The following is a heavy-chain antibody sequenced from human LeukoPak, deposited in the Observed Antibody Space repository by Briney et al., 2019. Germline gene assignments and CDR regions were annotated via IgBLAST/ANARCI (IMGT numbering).Heavy chain of an antibody. CDR3: AKAAPITMIVVIRPPMF. J-gene: IGHJ4*02. V-gene: IGHV3-23*01. Sequence: PGGSLRLSCAASGFTFSSYAMSWVRQAPGKGLEWVSVISGSGGGTYYADSVKGRFTISRDNSKNTLYLQMNSLRAEDTAVYYCAKAAPITMIVVIRPPMFWGQGTLVTVSS. CDR2: ISGSGGGT. D-gene: IGHD3-22*01. CDR1: GFTFSSYA.